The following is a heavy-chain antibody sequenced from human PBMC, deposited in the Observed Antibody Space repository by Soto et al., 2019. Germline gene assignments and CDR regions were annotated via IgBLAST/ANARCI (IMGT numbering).Heavy chain of an antibody. CDR1: GFTFSTYS. CDR2: ISSSGSGGNT. CDR3: AKDFDSSAYYFFDD. J-gene: IGHJ4*02. Sequence: PGGSLRLSCAASGFTFSTYSMNWVRQAPGKGLEWVSYISSSGSGGNTYYADSVKGRFTISRDNSMKMLFLQMTSLRAEDTAVYYCAKDFDSSAYYFFDDWGQGTPVTVSS. V-gene: IGHV3-48*01. D-gene: IGHD3-22*01.